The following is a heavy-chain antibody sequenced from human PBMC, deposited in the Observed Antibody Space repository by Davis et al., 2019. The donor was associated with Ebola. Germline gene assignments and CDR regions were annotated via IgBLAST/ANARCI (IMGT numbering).Heavy chain of an antibody. CDR2: IYYSGST. J-gene: IGHJ3*02. V-gene: IGHV4-31*11. D-gene: IGHD3-22*01. CDR1: GGSFSGYY. Sequence: MPSETLSLTCAVYGGSFSGYYWSWIRQHPGKGLEWIGYIYYSGSTYYNPSLKSRVTISVDTSKNQFSLKLSSVTAADTAVYYCAREKYYYDSSGYYWADAFDIWGQGTMVTVSS. CDR3: AREKYYYDSSGYYWADAFDI.